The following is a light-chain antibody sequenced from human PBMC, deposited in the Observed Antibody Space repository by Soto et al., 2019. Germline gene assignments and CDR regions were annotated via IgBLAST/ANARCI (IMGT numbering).Light chain of an antibody. CDR3: QQLNSYPIT. Sequence: DIQLTQSPSYLFASVGDRVPITCRASQTIDTYLNWYQHKPGTAPKVLIYAATYLQNGVPSRLSGTGYGADFTLTISSLQPEDFATYYCQQLNSYPITFGQGTRLEIK. CDR2: AAT. V-gene: IGKV1-39*01. J-gene: IGKJ5*01. CDR1: QTIDTY.